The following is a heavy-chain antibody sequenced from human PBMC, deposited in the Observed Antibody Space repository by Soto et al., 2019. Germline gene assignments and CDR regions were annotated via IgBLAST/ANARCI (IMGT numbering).Heavy chain of an antibody. CDR2: IYYSGST. D-gene: IGHD4-4*01. Sequence: PSETLSLTCTVSGGSISSSSYYWGWIRQPPGKGLEWIGSIYYSGSTYYNPSLKSRVTISVDTSKNQFSLKLSSVTAADTAVYYCARPVGYSYFDYWGQGTLVTVSS. J-gene: IGHJ4*02. V-gene: IGHV4-39*01. CDR3: ARPVGYSYFDY. CDR1: GGSISSSSYY.